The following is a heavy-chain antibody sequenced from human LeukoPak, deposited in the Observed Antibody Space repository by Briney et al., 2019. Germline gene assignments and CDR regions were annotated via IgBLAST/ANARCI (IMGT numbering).Heavy chain of an antibody. CDR2: IRSSGSTI. CDR3: ARRVDGSGRYRGYYYYYMDV. J-gene: IGHJ6*03. CDR1: GFTFSDDY. Sequence: KPGGSLRLSCAASGFTFSDDYMSWIRQAPGKGLEWVSYIRSSGSTIYYADSVKGRFTISRDNAKNSLYLQMNSLRAEDTALYYCARRVDGSGRYRGYYYYYMDVWGKGTTVTISS. D-gene: IGHD3-10*01. V-gene: IGHV3-11*01.